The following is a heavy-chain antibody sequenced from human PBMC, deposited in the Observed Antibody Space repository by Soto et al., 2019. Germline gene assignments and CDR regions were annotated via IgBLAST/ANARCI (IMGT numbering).Heavy chain of an antibody. CDR3: AKDIGANAQYYFDY. CDR1: GFTFDDYA. J-gene: IGHJ4*02. Sequence: EVQLVESGGGLVQPGRSLRLSCAASGFTFDDYAMHWVRQAPGKGLEWVPGLSWNSGSIGYADSVKGRFTISRDNAKNSLYLQMNSLRAEDTALYYCAKDIGANAQYYFDYWGQGTLVTVSS. CDR2: LSWNSGSI. D-gene: IGHD3-16*01. V-gene: IGHV3-9*01.